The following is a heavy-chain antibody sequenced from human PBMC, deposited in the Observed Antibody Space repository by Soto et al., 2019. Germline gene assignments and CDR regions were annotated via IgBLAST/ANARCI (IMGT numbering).Heavy chain of an antibody. D-gene: IGHD2-2*01. CDR3: ARIGEVPASKMKYYFDY. CDR2: IFSNDEK. J-gene: IGHJ4*02. V-gene: IGHV2-26*01. Sequence: QVTLKESGPVLVRPTETLTLTCTVSGFSLSNARIGVSWIRQPPGKALEWLAHIFSNDEKSYSTSLKSRLTISKDTSKSQVVLTMTNMDPVDTATYYCARIGEVPASKMKYYFDYWGQGTLVTVSS. CDR1: GFSLSNARIG.